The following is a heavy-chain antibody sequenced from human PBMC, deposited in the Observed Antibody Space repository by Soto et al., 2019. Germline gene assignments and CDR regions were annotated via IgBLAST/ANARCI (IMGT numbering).Heavy chain of an antibody. J-gene: IGHJ5*02. CDR2: ISPHNGKT. V-gene: IGHV1-18*01. CDR3: ARDLGTDESDP. D-gene: IGHD1-1*01. CDR1: GYSFNNYA. Sequence: QVQLVQSGDELKKPGASVKVSCRSSGYSFNNYAIAWLRQAPRQGLEWMGQISPHNGKTYYSQKFQGRVTMTTDTATTTAYLEGKNVTADDTGVYFCARDLGTDESDPWGQGTLVTVSS.